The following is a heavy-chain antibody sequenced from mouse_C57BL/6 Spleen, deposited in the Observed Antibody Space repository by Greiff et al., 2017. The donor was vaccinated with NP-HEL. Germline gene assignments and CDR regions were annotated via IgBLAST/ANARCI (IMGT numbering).Heavy chain of an antibody. J-gene: IGHJ4*01. V-gene: IGHV1-81*01. CDR3: ARLRLREGMDY. CDR1: GYTFTSYG. D-gene: IGHD2-4*01. CDR2: IYPRSGNT. Sequence: QVQLQQSGAELARPGASVKLSCKASGYTFTSYGISWVKQRTGQGLEWIGEIYPRSGNTYYNEKFKGKATLTADKSASTAYMELRSLTSEDSAVYFCARLRLREGMDYWGQGTSVTVSS.